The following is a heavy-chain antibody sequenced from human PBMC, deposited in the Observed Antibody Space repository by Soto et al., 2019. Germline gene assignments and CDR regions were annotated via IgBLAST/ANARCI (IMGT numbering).Heavy chain of an antibody. J-gene: IGHJ6*03. D-gene: IGHD3-10*01. V-gene: IGHV3-23*01. Sequence: GGSLRLSCAASGFTFSSYAMSWVRQAPGKGLEWVSAISGSGGSTYYADSVKGRFTISRDNSKNTLYLQMNSLRAEDTAVYYCAKDEDYYGSGSYFLSYYYMDVWGKGTTVTVSS. CDR2: ISGSGGST. CDR1: GFTFSSYA. CDR3: AKDEDYYGSGSYFLSYYYMDV.